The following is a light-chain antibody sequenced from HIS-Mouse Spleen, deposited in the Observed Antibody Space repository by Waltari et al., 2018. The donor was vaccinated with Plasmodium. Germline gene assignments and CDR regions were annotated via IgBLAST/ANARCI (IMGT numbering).Light chain of an antibody. CDR2: KDS. V-gene: IGLV3-25*03. CDR3: QSADSSGTYWV. J-gene: IGLJ3*02. CDR1: ALPKQY. Sequence: SYEPTQPPSVSVYPGQTARITCSGDALPKQYAYWYQQKPGQAPVLVIYKDSERPSGIPERFSGSSSGTTVTLTISGVQAEDEADYYCQSADSSGTYWVFGGGTKLTVL.